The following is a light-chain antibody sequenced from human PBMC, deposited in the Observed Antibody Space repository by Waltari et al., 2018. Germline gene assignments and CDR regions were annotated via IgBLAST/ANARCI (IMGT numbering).Light chain of an antibody. CDR1: RRDIGDYDY. CDR3: ASFTDTRNLV. CDR2: EVS. J-gene: IGLJ2*01. Sequence: QSALTQPASVSGSPGQSITISCTGSRRDIGDYDYVSWYQHRPTKAPKLMIYEVSSRPSGVSNRFSASKSGNTASLTISGLQAEDEATYYCASFTDTRNLVFGGGTKLTVL. V-gene: IGLV2-14*01.